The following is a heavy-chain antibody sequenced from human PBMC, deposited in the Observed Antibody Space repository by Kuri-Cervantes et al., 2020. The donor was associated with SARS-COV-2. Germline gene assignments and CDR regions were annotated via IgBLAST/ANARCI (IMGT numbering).Heavy chain of an antibody. V-gene: IGHV3-7*01. D-gene: IGHD6-13*01. Sequence: GESLKISCAASGFTFSSYWMSWVLQAPGKGLEWVANIKQDGSEKYYVDSVKGRFTISRDNAKNSLYLQMNCLRAEDTAVYYCAREGSSWLGADYWGQGTLVTVSS. J-gene: IGHJ4*02. CDR3: AREGSSWLGADY. CDR2: IKQDGSEK. CDR1: GFTFSSYW.